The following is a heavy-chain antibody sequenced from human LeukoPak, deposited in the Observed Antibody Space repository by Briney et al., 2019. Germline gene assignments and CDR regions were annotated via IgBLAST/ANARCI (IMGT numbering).Heavy chain of an antibody. CDR1: GFTVSSNY. CDR3: AKGSNRGVATIDY. J-gene: IGHJ4*02. V-gene: IGHV3-66*01. Sequence: PGGSLRLSCAASGFTVSSNYMSWVRQAPGKGLEWVSVIYSGGSTYYADSVKGRFTISRDNSKNTLYLQMNSLRAEDTAVYYCAKGSNRGVATIDYWGQGTLVTVSS. D-gene: IGHD5-12*01. CDR2: IYSGGST.